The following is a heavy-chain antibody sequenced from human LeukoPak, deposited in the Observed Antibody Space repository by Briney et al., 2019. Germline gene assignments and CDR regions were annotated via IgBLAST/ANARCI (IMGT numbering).Heavy chain of an antibody. CDR2: IYHSGST. CDR1: GGSISSGGYS. D-gene: IGHD5-18*01. J-gene: IGHJ5*02. CDR3: ARELGYSYAHPRNNWFDP. V-gene: IGHV4-30-2*01. Sequence: SETLSLTCAVSGGSISSGGYSWSWIRQPPGKGLEWIGYIYHSGSTYYNPSLKSRVTISVDRSKNQFSLKLGSVTAADTAVYYCARELGYSYAHPRNNWFDPWGQGTLVTVSS.